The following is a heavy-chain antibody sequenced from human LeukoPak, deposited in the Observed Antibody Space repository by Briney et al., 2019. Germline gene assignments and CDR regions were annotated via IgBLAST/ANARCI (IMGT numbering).Heavy chain of an antibody. J-gene: IGHJ5*02. CDR3: ARPAVVAATFSSRWFDP. V-gene: IGHV4-34*01. D-gene: IGHD2-15*01. CDR1: GGSFSGYY. CDR2: INHCGST. Sequence: SETLSLTCAVYGGSFSGYYWSWIRQPPGKGLEWIGEINHCGSTNYNPSLKSRVTISVDTSKNQFSLKLSSVTAADTAVYYCARPAVVAATFSSRWFDPWGQGTLVTVSS.